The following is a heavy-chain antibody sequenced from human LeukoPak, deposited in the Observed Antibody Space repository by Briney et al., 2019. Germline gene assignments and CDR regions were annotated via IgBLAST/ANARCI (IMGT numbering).Heavy chain of an antibody. D-gene: IGHD3-22*01. CDR2: IKQDGSEK. CDR3: AREENYYDSSGYYLWNYFDY. CDR1: GFTFSSYW. V-gene: IGHV3-7*01. Sequence: PGGSLRLSCAASGFTFSSYWMSWVRQAPGKGLEWVANIKQDGSEKYYVDSVKGRFTISRDNAKNSLYLQMNSQRAEDTAVYYCAREENYYDSSGYYLWNYFDYWGQGTLVTVSS. J-gene: IGHJ4*02.